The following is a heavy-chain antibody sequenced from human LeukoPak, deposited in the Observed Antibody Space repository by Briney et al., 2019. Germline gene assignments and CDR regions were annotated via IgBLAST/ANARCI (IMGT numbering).Heavy chain of an antibody. Sequence: GGSLRLSCAASGFTLSSYAMSWVRQAPGKGLEWVSAISGSGGSTYYADSVKGRFTISRDNSKNTLYLQMNSLRAEDTAVYYCAKDFGNCGGDCYYFDYWGQGTLVTVSS. J-gene: IGHJ4*02. CDR1: GFTLSSYA. D-gene: IGHD2-21*01. CDR2: ISGSGGST. CDR3: AKDFGNCGGDCYYFDY. V-gene: IGHV3-23*01.